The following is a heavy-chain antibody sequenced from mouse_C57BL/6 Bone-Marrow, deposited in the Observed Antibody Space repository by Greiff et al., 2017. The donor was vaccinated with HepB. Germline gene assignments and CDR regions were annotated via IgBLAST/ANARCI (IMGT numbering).Heavy chain of an antibody. Sequence: VQLQQPGAELVMPGASVKLSCKASGYTFTSYWMHWVKQRPGQGLEWIGEIDPSDSYTNYNQKFKGKSTLTVDKASSTAYMQLSSLTSEDSAVYYCARVLYYGSQYYYAMDYWGQGTSVTVSS. CDR1: GYTFTSYW. D-gene: IGHD1-1*01. J-gene: IGHJ4*01. V-gene: IGHV1-69*01. CDR3: ARVLYYGSQYYYAMDY. CDR2: IDPSDSYT.